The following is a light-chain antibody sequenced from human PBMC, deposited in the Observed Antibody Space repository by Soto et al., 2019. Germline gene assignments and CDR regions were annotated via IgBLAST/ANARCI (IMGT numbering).Light chain of an antibody. CDR2: GAS. Sequence: DIQTTQSPSSLSASVGDRVTITCRASQYIGDFLNWYQQTPGKPPKLLIFGASNLHIGVPSRFSGSGSGTEFTLTISNLQREDFATYYCQQSYFILGTFGRGTKVDIK. CDR1: QYIGDF. J-gene: IGKJ1*01. CDR3: QQSYFILGT. V-gene: IGKV1-39*01.